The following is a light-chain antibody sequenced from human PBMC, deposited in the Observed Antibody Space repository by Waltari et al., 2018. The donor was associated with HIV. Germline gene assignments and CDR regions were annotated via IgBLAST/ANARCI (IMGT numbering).Light chain of an antibody. J-gene: IGLJ1*01. CDR2: GAN. CDR1: SLRSCF. CDR3: HSRDSNSDHYV. V-gene: IGLV3-19*01. Sequence: SSELTQDPVVSVALGQTIKITCQGDSLRSCFANWYQVRPGQAPVLVVYGANRRPSGIPDRFSASNSRNTSSLSISDSQAVDEADYYCHSRDSNSDHYVFGGGTRVIV.